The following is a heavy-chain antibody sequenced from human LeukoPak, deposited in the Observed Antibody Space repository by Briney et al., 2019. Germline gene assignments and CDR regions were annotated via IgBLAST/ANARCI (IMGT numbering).Heavy chain of an antibody. D-gene: IGHD3-3*02. J-gene: IGHJ4*02. CDR1: GYTLTELS. Sequence: ASVKVSCKVSGYTLTELSMLWVRQAPGKGLEWMGGFDPEDGETIYAQKFQGRVTMTEDTTTATAYMELSSLRSEDTAVYYCATGGKAHSIHTYYFDYWGQGTLVTVSS. CDR2: FDPEDGET. V-gene: IGHV1-24*01. CDR3: ATGGKAHSIHTYYFDY.